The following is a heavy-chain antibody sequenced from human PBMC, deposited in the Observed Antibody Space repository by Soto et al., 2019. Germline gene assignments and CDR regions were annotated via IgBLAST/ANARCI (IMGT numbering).Heavy chain of an antibody. CDR1: RFTFSSYS. J-gene: IGHJ5*01. CDR2: ISSSGSYI. D-gene: IGHD3-10*01. V-gene: IGHV3-21*04. CDR3: AKVYLYIRGVIRNRFDS. Sequence: GGSLRLSCGASRFTFSSYSMNWVRQAPGKGLEWVSSISSSGSYIYYADSVKGRFTISRDNSKNSLYLQMNSLRAEDTAVYYCAKVYLYIRGVIRNRFDSWGQGTLVTVSS.